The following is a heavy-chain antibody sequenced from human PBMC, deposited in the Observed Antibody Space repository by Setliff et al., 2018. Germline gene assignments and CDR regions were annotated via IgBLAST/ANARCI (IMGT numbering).Heavy chain of an antibody. Sequence: GESLKISCQGSGYSFSRHWIGWVRQKPGKGLEWVGIIYPGDSETRYSPSFQGQVTMSVDKSINTAFLQWSSLKASDTALYYCARRDNYYDSSGYAIPILDFWGQGALVTVSS. CDR1: GYSFSRHW. CDR3: ARRDNYYDSSGYAIPILDF. V-gene: IGHV5-51*01. J-gene: IGHJ4*02. D-gene: IGHD3-22*01. CDR2: IYPGDSET.